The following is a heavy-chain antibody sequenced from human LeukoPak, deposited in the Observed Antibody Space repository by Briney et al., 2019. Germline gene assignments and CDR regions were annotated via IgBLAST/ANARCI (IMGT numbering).Heavy chain of an antibody. D-gene: IGHD1-26*01. Sequence: GGSLRLSCAASGFTFSSYGMHWVRQAPGKGLEGVAVISYDGSNKYYADSVKGRFTISRDNSKNTLYLQMNSLRAEDTAVYYCARGVPIVGATRGGFDYWGQGTLVTVSS. CDR3: ARGVPIVGATRGGFDY. CDR2: ISYDGSNK. CDR1: GFTFSSYG. V-gene: IGHV3-30*19. J-gene: IGHJ4*02.